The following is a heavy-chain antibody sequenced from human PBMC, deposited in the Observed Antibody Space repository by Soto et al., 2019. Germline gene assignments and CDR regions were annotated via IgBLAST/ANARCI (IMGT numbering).Heavy chain of an antibody. Sequence: GASVKVSCKTSGYTFTTFGISWVRQAPGQGVEWMGWISTDKGNTNYAQKFQGRVTMTTDTSTGTAYLELRSLRSDDTAVYYCGTRSPAFDYWGQGTLVTVSS. CDR3: GTRSPAFDY. CDR2: ISTDKGNT. J-gene: IGHJ4*02. V-gene: IGHV1-18*01. CDR1: GYTFTTFG.